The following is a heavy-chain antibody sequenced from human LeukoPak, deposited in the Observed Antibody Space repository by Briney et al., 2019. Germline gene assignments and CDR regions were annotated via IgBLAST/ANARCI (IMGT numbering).Heavy chain of an antibody. Sequence: SETLSLTCAVYGVSFSGYYWSWIRQPPGKGLEWIGEINHSGSTNYNPSLKSRVTISVDTSKNQFSLKLSSVTAADTAVYYCARGGGGGSYNYWGQGTLVTVSS. V-gene: IGHV4-34*01. D-gene: IGHD1-26*01. CDR2: INHSGST. CDR1: GVSFSGYY. CDR3: ARGGGGGSYNY. J-gene: IGHJ4*02.